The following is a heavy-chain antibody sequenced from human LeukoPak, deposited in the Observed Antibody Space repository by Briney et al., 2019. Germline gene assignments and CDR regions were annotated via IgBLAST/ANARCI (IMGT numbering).Heavy chain of an antibody. Sequence: PGRSLRLSCAASGFTFSSYTVHWVRQSPGKGLEWVALMAFDGSNKYYADSVKGRFTISRDNSKNTLYLQMNSLRAEDTAVYYCARRWWQQLVVTLFDYWGQGTLVTVSS. CDR3: ARRWWQQLVVTLFDY. CDR2: MAFDGSNK. CDR1: GFTFSSYT. D-gene: IGHD6-13*01. J-gene: IGHJ4*02. V-gene: IGHV3-30-3*01.